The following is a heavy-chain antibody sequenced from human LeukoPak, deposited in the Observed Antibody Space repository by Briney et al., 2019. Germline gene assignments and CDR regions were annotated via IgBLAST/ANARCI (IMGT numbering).Heavy chain of an antibody. J-gene: IGHJ4*02. CDR1: GGSFSGYY. CDR2: INHSGST. D-gene: IGHD5-12*01. CDR3: ASGESGYSGYDQGYFDY. V-gene: IGHV4-34*01. Sequence: SETLSLTCAVYGGSFSGYYWSWIRQPPGKGLEWIGEINHSGSTNYNPSLKSRVTISVDTSKNQFSLKLSSVTAADTAVYYCASGESGYSGYDQGYFDYWGQGTLVTVSS.